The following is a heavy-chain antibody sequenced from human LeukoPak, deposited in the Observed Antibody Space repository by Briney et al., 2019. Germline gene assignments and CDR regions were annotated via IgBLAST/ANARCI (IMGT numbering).Heavy chain of an antibody. CDR2: IRYDGSNK. CDR1: GFTFSSYG. J-gene: IGHJ3*02. Sequence: GGSLRLSCAASGFTFSSYGMHWVRRAPGKGREGGAFIRYDGSNKYYADSLKGRFTISRDNSKNTLYLQMNSLRAEDTAVYYCARDHYIVRMVYAISNAFDIWGQGTMVTVSS. CDR3: ARDHYIVRMVYAISNAFDI. D-gene: IGHD2-8*01. V-gene: IGHV3-30*02.